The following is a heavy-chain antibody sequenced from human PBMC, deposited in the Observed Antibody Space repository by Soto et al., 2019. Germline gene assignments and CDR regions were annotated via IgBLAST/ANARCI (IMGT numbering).Heavy chain of an antibody. V-gene: IGHV3-23*01. Sequence: GGSLGLSCAAFGFTFNIYPMTLVRQAPGKGLGGGSGSSGTAGITYYADSVKGRFTTSRDNSKNTLYLQMNSLRAEDTAVYFCAKAPITITLYGMDVWGQGTKVNVSS. D-gene: IGHD3-3*01. CDR2: SSGTAGIT. CDR1: GFTFNIYP. J-gene: IGHJ6*02. CDR3: AKAPITITLYGMDV.